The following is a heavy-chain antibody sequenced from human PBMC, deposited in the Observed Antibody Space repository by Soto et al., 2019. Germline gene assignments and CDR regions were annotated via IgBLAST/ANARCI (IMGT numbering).Heavy chain of an antibody. Sequence: GGSLRLSCAASGFTFSSYAMHWVRQAPGKGLEWVAVISYDGSNKYYADSVKGRFTISRDNSKDTLYLQMNSLRAEDTAVYYCASSLGRAQHCLDYWGQGTLVTVSS. CDR1: GFTFSSYA. CDR2: ISYDGSNK. J-gene: IGHJ4*02. CDR3: ASSLGRAQHCLDY. D-gene: IGHD3-10*01. V-gene: IGHV3-30-3*01.